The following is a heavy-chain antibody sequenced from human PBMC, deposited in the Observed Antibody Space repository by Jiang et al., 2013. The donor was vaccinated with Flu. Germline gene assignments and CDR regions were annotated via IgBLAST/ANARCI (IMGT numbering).Heavy chain of an antibody. CDR3: ATGVYHDFWSAYGMDV. Sequence: IHWVRQAPGKGLEWMGGFDPEDGETVYAQKFQGRVTLTEDTSTDTAYMELSSLRSEDTAVYYCATGVYHDFWSAYGMDVWGQGTTVTVSS. V-gene: IGHV1-24*01. J-gene: IGHJ6*02. CDR2: FDPEDGET. D-gene: IGHD3-3*01.